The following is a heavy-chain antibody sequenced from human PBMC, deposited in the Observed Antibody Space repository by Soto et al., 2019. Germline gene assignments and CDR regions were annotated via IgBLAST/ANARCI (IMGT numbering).Heavy chain of an antibody. CDR3: AKPQYCSSTSCYLPLYYYYMDV. V-gene: IGHV3-23*01. J-gene: IGHJ6*03. D-gene: IGHD2-2*01. CDR2: ISGSGGST. CDR1: GFTFSSYA. Sequence: GGSLRLSCAASGFTFSSYAMSWVRQAPGKGLEWVSAISGSGGSTYYADSVKGRFTISRDNSKNTLYLQMNSLRAEDTAVYYCAKPQYCSSTSCYLPLYYYYMDVWGKGTTVTVSS.